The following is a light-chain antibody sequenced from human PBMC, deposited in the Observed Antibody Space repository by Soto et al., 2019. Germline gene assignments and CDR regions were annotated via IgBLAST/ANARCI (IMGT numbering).Light chain of an antibody. CDR2: TAS. J-gene: IGKJ5*01. Sequence: DIQMTQSPSTLSASVGARVPITCRASQGISQYVAWYQQKPGKAPKLLIYTASSLQSGVPSRFSGSGSGTDFTLTISSLQPEDFATYYCQQSYSPPPITFGQGTRLEIK. CDR1: QGISQY. V-gene: IGKV1-39*01. CDR3: QQSYSPPPIT.